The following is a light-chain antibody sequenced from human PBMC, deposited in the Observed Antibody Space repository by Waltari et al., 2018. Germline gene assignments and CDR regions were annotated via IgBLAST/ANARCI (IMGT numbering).Light chain of an antibody. CDR3: QQYSSYNS. V-gene: IGKV1-5*03. CDR1: QSISDW. Sequence: DIQMTQSPSTLSAFVGDSVTITCRASQSISDWLAWYQQKPGKAPNLLIYKASNLESGVPSRFSGSGSGTEFTLTISSLQPDDFATYYCQQYSSYNSFGQGTKLEIK. CDR2: KAS. J-gene: IGKJ2*03.